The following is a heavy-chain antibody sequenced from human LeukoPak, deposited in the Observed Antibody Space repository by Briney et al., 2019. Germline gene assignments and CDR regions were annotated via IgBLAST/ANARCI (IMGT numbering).Heavy chain of an antibody. CDR1: GYSISSGYY. D-gene: IGHD3-10*01. CDR2: IYTSGST. CDR3: ARDPSLQFGEPYFDY. Sequence: PSETLSLTCTVSGYSISSGYYWGWIRQPAGKGLEWIGRIYTSGSTNYNPSLESRVTMSVDTSKNQFSLKLSSVTAADTAVYYCARDPSLQFGEPYFDYWGQGTLVTVSS. V-gene: IGHV4-4*07. J-gene: IGHJ4*02.